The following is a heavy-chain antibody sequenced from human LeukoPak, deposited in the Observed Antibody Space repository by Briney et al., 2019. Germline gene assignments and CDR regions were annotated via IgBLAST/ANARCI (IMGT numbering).Heavy chain of an antibody. Sequence: PGGSLRLSCAASGFTFSNSAMSWVRQAPGKGLEWVSGISISGGTTYYAASVKGRFTISRDNSKNTVYLQLNSLRAEDTAVYYCAKEEVPNDYWGKGTLVTVSS. CDR2: ISISGGTT. V-gene: IGHV3-23*01. CDR3: AKEEVPNDY. D-gene: IGHD1-1*01. J-gene: IGHJ4*02. CDR1: GFTFSNSA.